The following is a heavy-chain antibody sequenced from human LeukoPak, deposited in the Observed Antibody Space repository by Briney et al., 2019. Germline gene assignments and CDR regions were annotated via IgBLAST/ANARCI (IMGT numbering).Heavy chain of an antibody. D-gene: IGHD6-6*01. CDR1: GGSFSGYY. V-gene: IGHV4-34*01. CDR2: INHSGST. Sequence: SGTLSLTCAVYGGSFSGYYWSWIRQPPGKGLEWIGEINHSGSTNYNPSLKSRVTISVDTSKNQFSLKLSSVTAADTAVYYCARGVAARPVHYYYYMDVWGKGTTVTVSS. J-gene: IGHJ6*03. CDR3: ARGVAARPVHYYYYMDV.